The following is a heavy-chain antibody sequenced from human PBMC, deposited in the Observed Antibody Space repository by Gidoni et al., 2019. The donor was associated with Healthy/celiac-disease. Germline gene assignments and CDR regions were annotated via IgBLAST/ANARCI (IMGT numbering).Heavy chain of an antibody. CDR3: ARVSTMDRGVITNYWYFDL. Sequence: MSWVRQAPGKGLEWVANIKQDGSEKYYVDSVKGRFTISRDNAKNSLYLQMNSLRAEDTAVYYCARVSTMDRGVITNYWYFDLWGRGTLVTVSS. V-gene: IGHV3-7*03. CDR2: IKQDGSEK. D-gene: IGHD3-10*01. J-gene: IGHJ2*01.